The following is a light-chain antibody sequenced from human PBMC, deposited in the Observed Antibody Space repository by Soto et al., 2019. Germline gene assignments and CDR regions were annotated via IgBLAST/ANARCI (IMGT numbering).Light chain of an antibody. J-gene: IGKJ5*01. V-gene: IGKV1D-8*03. CDR3: QQANSFPIT. CDR1: QGISSY. Sequence: VIWMTQSPSLLSAXXXXXXXXXXXMSQGISSYLAWYQQKPGKAPELLIYAASTLQSGVPSRFSGSGSGTDFTLTISSLQPEDFATYYCQQANSFPITFGQGTRLEV. CDR2: AAS.